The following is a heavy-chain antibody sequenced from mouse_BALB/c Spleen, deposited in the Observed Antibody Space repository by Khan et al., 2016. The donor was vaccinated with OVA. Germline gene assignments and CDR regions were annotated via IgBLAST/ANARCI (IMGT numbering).Heavy chain of an antibody. Sequence: EVQLKESGAEFVKPGASVRLSCTASGFNIKDTYIHWVKQRPEQGLEWIGKIDPANGKTNYDPKFQGKATMTADTSSNTAYLHLSSLTSEDTVVYYCAHSLLLYAMDYWGHGTSVTVSS. CDR3: AHSLLLYAMDY. CDR2: IDPANGKT. J-gene: IGHJ4*01. D-gene: IGHD1-2*01. V-gene: IGHV14-3*02. CDR1: GFNIKDTY.